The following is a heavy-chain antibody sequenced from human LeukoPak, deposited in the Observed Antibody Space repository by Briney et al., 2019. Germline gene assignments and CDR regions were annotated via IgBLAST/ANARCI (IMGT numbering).Heavy chain of an antibody. CDR3: TSHYYGDYGIDL. CDR2: IKSQADGATT. D-gene: IGHD4-17*01. Sequence: GGSLRLSCAGSGFTFNIAWLSWVRQAPGKGLEWVARIKSQADGATTVYTASVKGRFIISRDDSKNTLSLQMSSLKTEDTAIYYCTSHYYGDYGIDLWGKGTTVTISS. V-gene: IGHV3-15*01. CDR1: GFTFNIAW. J-gene: IGHJ6*04.